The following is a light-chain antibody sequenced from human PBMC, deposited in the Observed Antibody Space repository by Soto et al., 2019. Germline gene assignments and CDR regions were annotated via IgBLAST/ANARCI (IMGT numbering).Light chain of an antibody. CDR2: KAS. Sequence: DIQMTQSPSTLSASVGDRVTITCRASQSIDSWLAWHQQKPGKAPKLLIYKASSLKSWVPSRFSGSGSGTEFTLTISSLQPDDFATYYCQQYNSYSLEDRFGQGTEVDIK. J-gene: IGKJ1*01. V-gene: IGKV1-5*03. CDR3: QQYNSYSLEDR. CDR1: QSIDSW.